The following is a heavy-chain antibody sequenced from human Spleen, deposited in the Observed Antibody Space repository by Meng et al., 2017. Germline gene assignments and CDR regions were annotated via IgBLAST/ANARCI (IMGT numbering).Heavy chain of an antibody. CDR3: ARGPTTMAHDFNY. D-gene: IGHD4-11*01. Sequence: VKLQLWGAGLCEPSETLSLTCVVSGGSFSDYYWSWIRQPPGKGLEWIGEINHSGSTNYNPSLESRATISVDTSQNNLSLKLSSVTAADSAVYYCARGPTTMAHDFNYWGQGTLVTVSS. V-gene: IGHV4-34*01. CDR2: INHSGST. J-gene: IGHJ4*02. CDR1: GGSFSDYY.